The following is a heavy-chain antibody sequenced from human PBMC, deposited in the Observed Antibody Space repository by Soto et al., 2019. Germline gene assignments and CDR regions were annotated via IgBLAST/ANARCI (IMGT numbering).Heavy chain of an antibody. CDR3: ASIVGATERPFDY. J-gene: IGHJ4*02. Sequence: GGSLRLSCAASGFTFSSYSMNWVRQAPGKGLEWVSSISSSSSYIYYADSVKGRFTISRDNAKNSLYLQMNSLRAEDTAVYYCASIVGATERPFDYWGQGTLVTVSS. V-gene: IGHV3-21*04. D-gene: IGHD1-26*01. CDR2: ISSSSSYI. CDR1: GFTFSSYS.